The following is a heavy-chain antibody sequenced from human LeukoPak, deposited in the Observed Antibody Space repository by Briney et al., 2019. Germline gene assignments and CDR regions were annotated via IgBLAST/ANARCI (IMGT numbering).Heavy chain of an antibody. J-gene: IGHJ4*02. V-gene: IGHV4-34*01. CDR3: ASPYPYDILTGYLV. D-gene: IGHD3-9*01. CDR2: INHSGST. CDR1: GGSFSGYH. Sequence: PSETLSLTCAVYGGSFSGYHWNWIRQPPGKGLEWIGEINHSGSTNYNPSLKSRVTISVDTSKNQFSLKLSSVTAADTAVYYCASPYPYDILTGYLVWGQGTLVTVSS.